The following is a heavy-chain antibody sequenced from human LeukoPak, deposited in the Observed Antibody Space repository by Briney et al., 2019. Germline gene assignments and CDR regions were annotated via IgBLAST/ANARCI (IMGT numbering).Heavy chain of an antibody. Sequence: GGSLRLSCAASGFTFSSCAMHWVRQAPGKGLEWVAVISYDGSNKYYADSVKGRFTISRDNSKNTLYLQMNSLRAEDTAVYYCARDVGVIDYWGQGTLVTVSS. D-gene: IGHD3-10*01. V-gene: IGHV3-30*04. CDR1: GFTFSSCA. J-gene: IGHJ4*02. CDR2: ISYDGSNK. CDR3: ARDVGVIDY.